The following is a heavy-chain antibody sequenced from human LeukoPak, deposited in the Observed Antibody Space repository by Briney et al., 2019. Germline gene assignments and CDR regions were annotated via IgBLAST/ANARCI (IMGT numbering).Heavy chain of an antibody. D-gene: IGHD3-9*01. J-gene: IGHJ4*02. CDR3: ARHGILTDHSVRF. CDR1: GGSITGKNDY. V-gene: IGHV4-39*01. CDR2: VFHTGIT. Sequence: SETLSLTCTVSGGSITGKNDYWGWIRQTPGKGLEWIGTVFHTGITHYNPSLKGRISISVDTSKNQFSLNLNSVTAADTALYYCARHGILTDHSVRFWGQGILVTVSA.